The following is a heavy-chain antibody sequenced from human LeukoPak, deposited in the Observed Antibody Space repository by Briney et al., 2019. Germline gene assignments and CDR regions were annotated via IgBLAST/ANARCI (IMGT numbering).Heavy chain of an antibody. CDR2: ISYDGSNK. Sequence: GGSLRLSCAASGFTFSSYAMHWVRQAPGKGLEWVAVISYDGSNKYYADSVKGRFTISRDNSKNTLYLQMNSLRAEDTAVYYCARAGDGYNYGSFDYWGQGTLVNVSS. CDR1: GFTFSSYA. J-gene: IGHJ4*02. V-gene: IGHV3-30*01. CDR3: ARAGDGYNYGSFDY. D-gene: IGHD5-24*01.